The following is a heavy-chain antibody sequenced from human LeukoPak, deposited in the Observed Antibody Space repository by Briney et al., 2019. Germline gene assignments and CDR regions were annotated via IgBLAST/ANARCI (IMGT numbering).Heavy chain of an antibody. CDR1: GFTLSSYS. D-gene: IGHD6-13*01. Sequence: GGSLRLSCADSGFTLSSYSMSWVREAPGEGGEGSSPFISSSTTIYSAYSVKRRFTISRDNANNSLYLQINSLRAEDTAVYYCAIDYYSSSWFDYWGQGTLVTVSS. J-gene: IGHJ4*02. CDR3: AIDYYSSSWFDY. V-gene: IGHV3-48*01. CDR2: FISSSTTI.